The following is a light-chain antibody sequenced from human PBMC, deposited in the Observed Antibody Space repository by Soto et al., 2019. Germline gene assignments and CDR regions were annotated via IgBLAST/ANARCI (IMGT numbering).Light chain of an antibody. V-gene: IGLV2-23*01. CDR2: EGS. Sequence: QSALTQPASVSGSPGQSITISCTGTSSDVGSYNLVSWYQQHPGKAPKLMIYEGSKRPSGVSNRFSGSKSGNTASLTISGLQAEDEANYYCCSYAGSWVFGGGTKPPS. J-gene: IGLJ3*02. CDR1: SSDVGSYNL. CDR3: CSYAGSWV.